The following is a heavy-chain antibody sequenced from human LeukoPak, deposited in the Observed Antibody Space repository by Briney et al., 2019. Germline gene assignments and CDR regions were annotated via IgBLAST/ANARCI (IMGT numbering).Heavy chain of an antibody. CDR3: AVYSTSSGWFDP. Sequence: PGGSLRLSCAASGFTFSSYAMSWVRQAPGKGLEWVGNIYYTGTIYYNPSLKSRVTISVDTSKNQFSLKLSSVTAADTAVYYCAVYSTSSGWFDPWGQGTLVTVSS. CDR1: GFTFSSYA. J-gene: IGHJ5*02. V-gene: IGHV4-59*04. CDR2: IYYTGTI. D-gene: IGHD6-6*01.